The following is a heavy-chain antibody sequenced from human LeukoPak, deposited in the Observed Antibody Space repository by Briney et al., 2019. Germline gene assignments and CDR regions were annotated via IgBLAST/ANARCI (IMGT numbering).Heavy chain of an antibody. CDR3: ARADRITGTDFDY. Sequence: SETLSLTCTVSGGSISSGSYYWSWIRQPAGKGQEWIGRIYTSGSTNYNPSLKSRVTISVDTSKNQFSLKLSSVTAADTAVYYCARADRITGTDFDYWGQGTLVTVSS. CDR2: IYTSGST. CDR1: GGSISSGSYY. J-gene: IGHJ4*02. V-gene: IGHV4-61*02. D-gene: IGHD1-20*01.